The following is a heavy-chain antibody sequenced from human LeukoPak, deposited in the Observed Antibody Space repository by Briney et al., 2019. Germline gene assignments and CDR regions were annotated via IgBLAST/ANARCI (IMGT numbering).Heavy chain of an antibody. CDR3: ARDGPAPYYYDSSGYPDY. V-gene: IGHV1-46*01. D-gene: IGHD3-22*01. Sequence: ASVKVSCKASGYTFTSYYMHWVRQAPGQGLEWMGIINPSGGSTSYAQKFQGRVTMTRDTSTSTVYMELSSLRSEDTAVYYCARDGPAPYYYDSSGYPDYWGQGTPVTVSS. CDR2: INPSGGST. J-gene: IGHJ4*02. CDR1: GYTFTSYY.